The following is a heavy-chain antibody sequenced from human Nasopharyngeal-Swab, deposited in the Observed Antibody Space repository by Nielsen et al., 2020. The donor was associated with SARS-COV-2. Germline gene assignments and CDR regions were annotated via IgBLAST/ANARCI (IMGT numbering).Heavy chain of an antibody. Sequence: GSLRLSCAVSGGSISSSNWWSWVRQPPGKGLEWIGEIYHSGSTNYNPSLKSRVTISVDKSKNQFSLKLSSVTAADTAVYYCARGIAAAGTRFHYYYYYYMDVWGQGTTVTVSS. CDR3: ARGIAAAGTRFHYYYYYYMDV. CDR1: GGSISSSNW. CDR2: IYHSGST. D-gene: IGHD6-13*01. V-gene: IGHV4-4*02. J-gene: IGHJ6*03.